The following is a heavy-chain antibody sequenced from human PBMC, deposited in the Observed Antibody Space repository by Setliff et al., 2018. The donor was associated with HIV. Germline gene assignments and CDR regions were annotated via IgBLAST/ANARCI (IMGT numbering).Heavy chain of an antibody. CDR3: ARGPSSTHWSPGYFQH. Sequence: PGGSLRLSCVASGFTFSSNGLSWVRQAPGKGLEWVANIKQDGSEKYYVDSVKGRFTISRENAKNSLYLQVNNLRAEDTAVYYCARGPSSTHWSPGYFQHWGQGTPVTVSS. CDR2: IKQDGSEK. J-gene: IGHJ1*01. CDR1: GFTFSSNG. D-gene: IGHD2-8*02. V-gene: IGHV3-7*03.